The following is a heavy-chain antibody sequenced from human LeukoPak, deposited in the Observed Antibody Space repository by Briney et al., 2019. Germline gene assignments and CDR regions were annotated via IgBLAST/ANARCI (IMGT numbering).Heavy chain of an antibody. V-gene: IGHV1-2*02. D-gene: IGHD3-16*02. CDR2: INPNSGGT. J-gene: IGHJ4*02. CDR1: GYTFTGYY. Sequence: ASVKVSCKASGYTFTGYYMHWVRRAPGQGLEWMGWINPNSGGTNYAQRFQGRVTMTRDTSISTAYMELSRLRSDDTAVYYCARSIMITFGGVIAQLLFDYWGQGTLVTVSS. CDR3: ARSIMITFGGVIAQLLFDY.